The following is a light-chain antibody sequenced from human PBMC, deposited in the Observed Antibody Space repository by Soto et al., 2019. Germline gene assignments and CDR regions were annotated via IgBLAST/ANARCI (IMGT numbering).Light chain of an antibody. CDR2: DAS. V-gene: IGKV3-11*01. CDR1: QSVSSY. Sequence: EIVLTQSPATLSLSPGEGATLSCRASQSVSSYLAWYQQKPGQAPRLLIYDASNRATGIPARFSGSGSGTDFTLTISSLEPEDFAVYYCQQRSNWPPEITFGQGTRLEIK. CDR3: QQRSNWPPEIT. J-gene: IGKJ5*01.